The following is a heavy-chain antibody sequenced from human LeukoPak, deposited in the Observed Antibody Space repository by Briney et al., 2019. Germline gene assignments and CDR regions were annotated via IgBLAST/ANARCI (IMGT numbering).Heavy chain of an antibody. CDR1: GFTFSSYG. J-gene: IGHJ4*02. CDR3: AKDFLRITIFGVVDY. CDR2: IWYDGSNK. Sequence: GGSLRLSCAASGFTFSSYGMHWVRQAPGKGLEWVAVIWYDGSNKYYADSVKGRFTISRDNSKNTLYLQMNSLRAEDTAVYYCAKDFLRITIFGVVDYWGQGTLVTVSS. V-gene: IGHV3-30*02. D-gene: IGHD3-3*01.